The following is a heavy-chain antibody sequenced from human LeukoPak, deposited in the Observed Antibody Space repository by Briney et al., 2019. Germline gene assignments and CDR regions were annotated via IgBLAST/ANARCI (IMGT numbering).Heavy chain of an antibody. Sequence: GGSLRLSCAASGFTFSSYWMSWVRQAPGKGLEWVANIKQDGSEKYYVDSVKGRFTISRDNAKNSLYLQMNSLRAEGTAVYYCATDLVIAAAGTSGYWGQGTLVTVSS. CDR2: IKQDGSEK. J-gene: IGHJ4*02. CDR3: ATDLVIAAAGTSGY. V-gene: IGHV3-7*01. CDR1: GFTFSSYW. D-gene: IGHD6-13*01.